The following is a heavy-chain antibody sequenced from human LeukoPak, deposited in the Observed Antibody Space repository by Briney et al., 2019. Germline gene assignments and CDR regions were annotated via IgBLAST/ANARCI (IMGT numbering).Heavy chain of an antibody. CDR1: GFTFHSHS. D-gene: IGHD2-2*01. V-gene: IGHV3-30*02. J-gene: IGHJ4*02. Sequence: GGPLRLSCAASGFTFHSHSMNWVRQAPGKGLEWVAFIRYDEYYADSVKGRFTISRDNSKNTLYLQMYSLRAEDTAVYYCAKAAYCSSPSCYPDYWGQGTLVTVSS. CDR2: IRYDE. CDR3: AKAAYCSSPSCYPDY.